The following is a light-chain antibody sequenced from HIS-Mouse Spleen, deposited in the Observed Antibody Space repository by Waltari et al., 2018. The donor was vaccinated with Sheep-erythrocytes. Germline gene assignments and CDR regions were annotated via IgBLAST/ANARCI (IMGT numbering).Light chain of an antibody. CDR1: QSISSW. V-gene: IGKV1-5*03. Sequence: DIQMTQSPPTLSASVGDRATITCRASQSISSWLAWYQQKPGKAPKLLIYKASSLESGVPDRFSGSGSGTEFTLTISSLQPEDFATYYCQQYNSYSRTFGQGTKLEIK. J-gene: IGKJ2*01. CDR2: KAS. CDR3: QQYNSYSRT.